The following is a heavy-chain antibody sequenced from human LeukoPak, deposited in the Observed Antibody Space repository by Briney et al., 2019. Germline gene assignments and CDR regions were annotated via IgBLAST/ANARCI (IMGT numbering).Heavy chain of an antibody. J-gene: IGHJ4*02. CDR3: ARDRYGGYFDY. CDR1: GGSFSGYY. D-gene: IGHD3-10*01. CDR2: INHSGST. Sequence: KPAETLSLTCAVYGGSFSGYYWSWLRQPPGEGLEWIGEINHSGSTNYNPSLKSRVTISVDTSKNHFSLKLSSVTAADTAVYYCARDRYGGYFDYWGQGTLVTVSS. V-gene: IGHV4-34*01.